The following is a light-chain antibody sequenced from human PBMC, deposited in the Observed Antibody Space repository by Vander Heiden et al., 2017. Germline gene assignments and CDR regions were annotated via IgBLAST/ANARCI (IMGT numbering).Light chain of an antibody. CDR1: QSGVDIYHNKNY. Sequence: DIVMTQSPDSLAVSLGERATINCKSSQSGVDIYHNKNYLAWYQQKPGQPPKLLIYGASTREYGVPYRLSGSGSGTDFTLTISSRQAEDVAVYYAQQDYSTLTFGRGTKVEIK. CDR3: QQDYSTLT. J-gene: IGKJ4*01. V-gene: IGKV4-1*01. CDR2: GAS.